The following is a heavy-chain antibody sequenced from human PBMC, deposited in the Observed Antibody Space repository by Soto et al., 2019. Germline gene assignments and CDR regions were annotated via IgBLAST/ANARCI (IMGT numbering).Heavy chain of an antibody. Sequence: PGGSLRLSCAASGFTFSSYAMSWVRQAPGKGLEWVSAISGSGGNTFYADSAKGRFTISRDNSKNTLYLQMNSLRAEDTAVYYCAKDSVAGANYFDSWGQGTLVTVSS. CDR1: GFTFSSYA. D-gene: IGHD6-19*01. V-gene: IGHV3-23*01. J-gene: IGHJ4*02. CDR3: AKDSVAGANYFDS. CDR2: ISGSGGNT.